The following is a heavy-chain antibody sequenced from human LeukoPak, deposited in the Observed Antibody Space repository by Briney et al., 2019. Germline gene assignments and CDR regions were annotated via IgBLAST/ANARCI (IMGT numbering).Heavy chain of an antibody. D-gene: IGHD6-13*01. CDR1: GFTFDDYT. J-gene: IGHJ4*02. V-gene: IGHV3-43*01. CDR3: AKGSSSWPSPFDY. Sequence: GGSLLLSCAASGFTFDDYTMHWVRQAPGEGLEWVSLISWDGGITYYADSVKGRFTISRDNSKNSLYLQMNTLRAEDTALYYCAKGSSSWPSPFDYWGQGTLVTVSS. CDR2: ISWDGGIT.